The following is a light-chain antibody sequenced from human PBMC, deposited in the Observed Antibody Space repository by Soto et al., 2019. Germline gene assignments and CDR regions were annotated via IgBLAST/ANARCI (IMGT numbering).Light chain of an antibody. V-gene: IGKV4-1*01. J-gene: IGKJ1*01. CDR2: WAA. CDR3: QQYYDTPWT. CDR1: QSVLYSSNNRNY. Sequence: DIVMTQSPDSLAVSLGERATINCKSSQSVLYSSNNRNYVAWYQQKPRQPPKLLIYWAATRESGVPDRFSGSGSGTDFTLTISSLEAEDMAVYYYQQYYDTPWTFGQGTKVDIK.